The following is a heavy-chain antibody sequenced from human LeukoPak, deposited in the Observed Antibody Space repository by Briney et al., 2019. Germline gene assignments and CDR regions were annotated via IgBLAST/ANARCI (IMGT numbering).Heavy chain of an antibody. CDR1: GFTFNNYA. Sequence: GGSLRLSCAASGFTFNNYAMSWVRQAPGKGLEWVSSISGSGGNTYYADSVKGRFTISRDNAKNSLYLQMNSLRAEDTAVYYCAELGITMIGGVWGKGTTVTISS. V-gene: IGHV3-23*01. D-gene: IGHD3-10*02. CDR2: ISGSGGNT. CDR3: AELGITMIGGV. J-gene: IGHJ6*04.